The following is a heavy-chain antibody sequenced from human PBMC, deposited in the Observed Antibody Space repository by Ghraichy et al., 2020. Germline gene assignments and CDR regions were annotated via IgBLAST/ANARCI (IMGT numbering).Heavy chain of an antibody. CDR1: GGSISSYY. Sequence: SETLSLTCTVSGGSISSYYWSWIRQPPGKGLEWIGYIYYSGSTNYNPSLKSRVTISVDTSKNQFSLKLSSVTAADTAVYYCARRSRSAIAAAGQFDYWGQGTLVTVSS. V-gene: IGHV4-59*01. J-gene: IGHJ4*02. CDR3: ARRSRSAIAAAGQFDY. D-gene: IGHD6-13*01. CDR2: IYYSGST.